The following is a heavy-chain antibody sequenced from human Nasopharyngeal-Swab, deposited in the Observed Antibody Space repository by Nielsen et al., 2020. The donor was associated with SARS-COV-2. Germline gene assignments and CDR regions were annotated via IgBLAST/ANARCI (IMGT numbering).Heavy chain of an antibody. CDR1: GCTFSSSA. CDR2: ISGSGGST. D-gene: IGHD6-19*01. Sequence: GESLKISCAASGCTFSSSAMIWVRQAPGKGLEWVSAISGSGGSTYYADSVKGRFTISRENSKKMLYLQMNSLRAEDTAVYYCAKSMSIAVAVDYWGQGTLVTVSS. V-gene: IGHV3-23*01. J-gene: IGHJ4*02. CDR3: AKSMSIAVAVDY.